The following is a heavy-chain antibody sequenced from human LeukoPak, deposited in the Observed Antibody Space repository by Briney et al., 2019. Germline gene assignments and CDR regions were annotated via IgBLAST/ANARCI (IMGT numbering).Heavy chain of an antibody. Sequence: GGSLRLFCVASGIDISYHYVGWVRQAPGKGLEWVSVIHTGGTTHYADSVKGRFTVSKDTSNNTVFLQMNSLRVEDTAVYFCARVWFGYFFQWGQGALVTVSS. CDR3: ARVWFGYFFQ. J-gene: IGHJ4*02. CDR2: IHTGGTT. D-gene: IGHD3-10*01. V-gene: IGHV3-53*01. CDR1: GIDISYHY.